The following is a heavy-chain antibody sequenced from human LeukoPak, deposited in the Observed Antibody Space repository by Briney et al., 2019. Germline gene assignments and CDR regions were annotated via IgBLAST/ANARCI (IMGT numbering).Heavy chain of an antibody. V-gene: IGHV1-8*01. J-gene: IGHJ5*02. CDR3: ARVSSSWYNYWFDP. D-gene: IGHD6-13*01. CDR1: GYTFTSYD. CDR2: MNPNSGNT. Sequence: ASVKVSCKASGYTFTSYDINWVRQATGQGLEWMGWMNPNSGNTGYAQKFQGRVTMTRNTSISTAYMELSSLRSKDTAVYYCARVSSSWYNYWFDPWGQGTLVTVSS.